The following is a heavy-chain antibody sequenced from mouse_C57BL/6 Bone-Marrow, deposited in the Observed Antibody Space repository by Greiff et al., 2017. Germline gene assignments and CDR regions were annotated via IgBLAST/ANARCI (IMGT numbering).Heavy chain of an antibody. V-gene: IGHV1-80*01. CDR3: ARGAY. CDR1: GYAFSNYW. Sequence: QVQLQQSGAELVKPGASVKISCKASGYAFSNYWMHWVKQRPGKSLEWIGQMYPGDGDTNYNGKFKGEATLTADESSSTAYMQLSSLTSDGSAVYVCARGAYWGQGTLVTVSA. CDR2: MYPGDGDT. J-gene: IGHJ3*01.